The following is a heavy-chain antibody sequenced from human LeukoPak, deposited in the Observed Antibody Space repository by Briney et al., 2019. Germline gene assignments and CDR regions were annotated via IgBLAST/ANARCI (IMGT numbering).Heavy chain of an antibody. Sequence: SETLSLTCAVYGGSFSGYYWSWIRQPPGKGLEWIGEINHSGSANYNPSLKSRVTISVDTSKNQFSLKLSSVTAADTAVYYCARAPEYAWGSYRHFDYWGQGTLVTVSS. J-gene: IGHJ4*02. D-gene: IGHD3-16*02. CDR3: ARAPEYAWGSYRHFDY. V-gene: IGHV4-34*01. CDR1: GGSFSGYY. CDR2: INHSGSA.